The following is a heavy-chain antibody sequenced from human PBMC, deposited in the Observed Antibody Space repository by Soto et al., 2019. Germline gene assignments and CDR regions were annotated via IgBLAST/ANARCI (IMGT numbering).Heavy chain of an antibody. V-gene: IGHV1-24*01. J-gene: IGHJ4*02. D-gene: IGHD3-22*01. CDR2: FDPEDGET. CDR3: ATDLVYYYDSSGYYQPY. Sequence: ASVKVSCKVSGYTLTELSMHWVRQAPGKGLEWMGGFDPEDGETIYAQKFQGRVTMTADSSTAPAHMELSSLRSEATAVYYCATDLVYYYDSSGYYQPYWGQGTLVTVSS. CDR1: GYTLTELS.